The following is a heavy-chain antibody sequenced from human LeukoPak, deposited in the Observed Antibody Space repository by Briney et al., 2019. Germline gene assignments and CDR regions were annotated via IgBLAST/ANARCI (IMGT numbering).Heavy chain of an antibody. V-gene: IGHV4-30-2*01. J-gene: IGHJ5*02. Sequence: SQTLSLTPALSVGSISTVGYTTSWIRQPPQKSLERIGGIYHIGSIYYNASLKCRVTISVRRSMNQVSLKLSSVTAAGTVVYYCAGVYGSGRRSRGDWFDPWGQGTLVTVSS. CDR1: VGSISTVGYT. CDR2: IYHIGSI. CDR3: AGVYGSGRRSRGDWFDP. D-gene: IGHD3-10*01.